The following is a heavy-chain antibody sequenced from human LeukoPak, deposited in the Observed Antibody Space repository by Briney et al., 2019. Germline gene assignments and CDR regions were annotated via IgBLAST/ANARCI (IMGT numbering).Heavy chain of an antibody. CDR1: GFTFSSYG. Sequence: GGSLRLSCAASGFTFSSYGMHWVRQAPGKGLEWVAFIRYDGSNKYYADPVKGRFTISRDNSKNTLYLQMNSLRAEDTAVYYCAKEDGDSYGIYYYYYMDVWGKGTTVTVSS. V-gene: IGHV3-30*02. D-gene: IGHD5-18*01. J-gene: IGHJ6*03. CDR3: AKEDGDSYGIYYYYYMDV. CDR2: IRYDGSNK.